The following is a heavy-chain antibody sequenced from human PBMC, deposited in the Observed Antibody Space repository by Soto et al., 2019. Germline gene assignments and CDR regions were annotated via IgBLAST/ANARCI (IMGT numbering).Heavy chain of an antibody. V-gene: IGHV3-23*01. J-gene: IGHJ6*02. D-gene: IGHD4-4*01. Sequence: VGSLRLSCVASGFTFSSYAMSWVRPTPGQGLEWVSAITGSGENTFYADSVKGRFSISRDNSKNTLYLQLNSLRAEDTALYYCAKDHIPSTYYYYGIDVWGQGTTVTVSS. CDR2: ITGSGENT. CDR1: GFTFSSYA. CDR3: AKDHIPSTYYYYGIDV.